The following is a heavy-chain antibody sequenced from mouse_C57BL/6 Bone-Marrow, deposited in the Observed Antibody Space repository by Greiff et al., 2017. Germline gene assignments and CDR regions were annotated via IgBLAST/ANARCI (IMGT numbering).Heavy chain of an antibody. J-gene: IGHJ2*01. Sequence: EVKLMESGGGLVQPGGSLKLSCAASGFTFSDYYMYWVRQTPEKRLEWVAYISNGGGSTYYPDTVKGRFTISRDNAKNTLYLQMSRLKSEDTAMYYCARLRYGSSYDYFDYWGQGTTLTVSS. CDR1: GFTFSDYY. CDR2: ISNGGGST. D-gene: IGHD1-1*01. V-gene: IGHV5-12*01. CDR3: ARLRYGSSYDYFDY.